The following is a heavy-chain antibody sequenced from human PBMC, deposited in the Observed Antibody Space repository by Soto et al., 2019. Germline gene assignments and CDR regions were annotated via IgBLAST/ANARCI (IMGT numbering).Heavy chain of an antibody. CDR2: ISYDGSNK. CDR1: GFTFSSYA. D-gene: IGHD2-2*01. J-gene: IGHJ4*02. CDR3: ARDIQDIVVVPAAYFDY. V-gene: IGHV3-30-3*01. Sequence: QVQLVESGGGVVQPGRSLRLSCAASGFTFSSYAMHWVRQAPGKGLEWAAVISYDGSNKYYADSVKGRFTISRDNSKNTLYLQMNSLRAEDTAVYYCARDIQDIVVVPAAYFDYWGQGTLVTVSS.